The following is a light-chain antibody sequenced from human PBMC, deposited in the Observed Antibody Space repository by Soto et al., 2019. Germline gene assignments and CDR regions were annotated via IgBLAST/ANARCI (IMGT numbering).Light chain of an antibody. V-gene: IGKV4-1*01. J-gene: IGKJ1*01. CDR1: QSVLYSSNNKNY. CDR3: QQYYSTPVT. Sequence: DIVMTQSPDSLAVSPGERATINCKSSQSVLYSSNNKNYLAWYQQKPGQPPKLLIYWASTRESGVPDRFSGSGSGTDFTLTISSLQAEDVAVYYCQQYYSTPVTFGQGTKVEIK. CDR2: WAS.